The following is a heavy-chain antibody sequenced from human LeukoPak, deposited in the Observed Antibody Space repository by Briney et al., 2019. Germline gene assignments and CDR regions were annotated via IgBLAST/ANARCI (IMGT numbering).Heavy chain of an antibody. CDR1: GGTFSSYA. D-gene: IGHD1-7*01. V-gene: IGHV1-69*05. Sequence: SVQVSCKASGGTFSSYAISWVRQPPGQGLEWMGGIIPIFGTANYAQKFQGRVTITTDESTSKAYMELNSLRSEDTAVYYCARGQSGTGTTFNWFDPWGQGTLVTVSS. J-gene: IGHJ5*02. CDR3: ARGQSGTGTTFNWFDP. CDR2: IIPIFGTA.